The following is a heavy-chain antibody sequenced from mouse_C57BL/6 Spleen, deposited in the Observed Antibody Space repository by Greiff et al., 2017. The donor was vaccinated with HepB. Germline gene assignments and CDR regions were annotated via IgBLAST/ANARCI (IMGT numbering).Heavy chain of an antibody. CDR1: GYTFTEYT. CDR3: AGTEDGGSGYVY. V-gene: IGHV1-62-2*01. CDR2: FYPGIGSI. D-gene: IGHD3-2*02. Sequence: VQLQQSGAELVKPGASVKLSCKASGYTFTEYTIHWVKQRSGQGLEWIGWFYPGIGSIKYNENFKDKATLTADKSSSTVYMKLSRLTSEDSAVYFCAGTEDGGSGYVYWGQGTTLTVSS. J-gene: IGHJ2*01.